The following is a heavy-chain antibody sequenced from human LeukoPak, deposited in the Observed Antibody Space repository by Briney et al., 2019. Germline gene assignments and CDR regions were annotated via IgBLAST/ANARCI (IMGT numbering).Heavy chain of an antibody. CDR1: GLPIADFA. CDR3: AKESGGFDY. J-gene: IGHJ4*02. CDR2: ISGDGVST. V-gene: IGHV3-43*02. Sequence: GGSLRLSCVASGLPIADFAMHWVRQAPGKGLEWVSLISGDGVSTFYTDSVRGRFSISRDNTKNSLYLEMNSLRTEDTAMYYCAKESGGFDYWGQGTLVAVSS.